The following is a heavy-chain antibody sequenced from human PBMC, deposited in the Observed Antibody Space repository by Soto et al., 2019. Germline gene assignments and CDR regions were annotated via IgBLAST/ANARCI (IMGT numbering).Heavy chain of an antibody. J-gene: IGHJ4*02. Sequence: QVQLQESGPGLVKPSGTLSLTCAVSGGSISSSNWWSWVRQPPGKGLEWIGEIYHSGSTNYNPSLKSRVTISVDKSKNQFPLKLSSVTAADTAVYYCARKGGGGYYYDSSGFFDYWGQGTLVTVSS. CDR1: GGSISSSNW. CDR3: ARKGGGGYYYDSSGFFDY. D-gene: IGHD3-22*01. V-gene: IGHV4-4*02. CDR2: IYHSGST.